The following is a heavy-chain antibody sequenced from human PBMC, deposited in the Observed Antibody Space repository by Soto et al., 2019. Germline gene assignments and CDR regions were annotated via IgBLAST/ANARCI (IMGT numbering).Heavy chain of an antibody. CDR3: ARAPESEVGYYGMDV. Sequence: QVQLVESGGGVVQPGRSLRLSCAASGFTFSSDAMHWVRQAPCKGLEWVAVISYDGSNKYYADSVKGRFTISRDNSKNTLYLQMNSLRAEDTAVHYCARAPESEVGYYGMDVWGQGTTVTVSS. D-gene: IGHD1-26*01. CDR2: ISYDGSNK. J-gene: IGHJ6*02. CDR1: GFTFSSDA. V-gene: IGHV3-30-3*01.